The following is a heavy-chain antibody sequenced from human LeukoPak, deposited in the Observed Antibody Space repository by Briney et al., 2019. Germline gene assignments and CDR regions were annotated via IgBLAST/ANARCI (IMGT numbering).Heavy chain of an antibody. D-gene: IGHD2-21*02. V-gene: IGHV1-69*04. Sequence: SVKVSCKASGGTFSSYAISWVRQAPGQGPEWMGRIIPILGIANYARKFQGRVTITADKSTSTAYMELSSLRSEDTAVYYCARDNSGVCGGDCFYYYYYGMDVWGQGTTVTVSS. J-gene: IGHJ6*02. CDR2: IIPILGIA. CDR1: GGTFSSYA. CDR3: ARDNSGVCGGDCFYYYYYGMDV.